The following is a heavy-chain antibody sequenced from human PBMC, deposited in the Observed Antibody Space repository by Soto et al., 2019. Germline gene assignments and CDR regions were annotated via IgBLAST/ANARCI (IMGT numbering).Heavy chain of an antibody. CDR1: GLTFSSYA. CDR3: AKFNSSSSRYYYYYGMDV. Sequence: PGGSLRLSCAASGLTFSSYAMSWVRQAPGKGLEWVSAISGSGGSTYYADSVKGRFTISRDNSKNTLYLQMNSLRAEDTAVYYCAKFNSSSSRYYYYYGMDVWGQGTTVTVSS. CDR2: ISGSGGST. J-gene: IGHJ6*02. V-gene: IGHV3-23*01. D-gene: IGHD6-6*01.